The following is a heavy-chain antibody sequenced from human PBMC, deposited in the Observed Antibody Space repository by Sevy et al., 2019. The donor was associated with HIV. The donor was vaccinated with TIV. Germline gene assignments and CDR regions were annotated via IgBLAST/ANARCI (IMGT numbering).Heavy chain of an antibody. J-gene: IGHJ3*02. CDR3: ARDLGWIQLLADAFDS. Sequence: GGSLRLSCAASGFTFSSYWMSWVRQAPGKGLEWVANIKQDGSEKYYVDSVKGRFTISRDNAKNSLYLQMNSLRAEDTAVYYCARDLGWIQLLADAFDSWGQGTMVTVSS. V-gene: IGHV3-7*01. CDR1: GFTFSSYW. CDR2: IKQDGSEK. D-gene: IGHD5-18*01.